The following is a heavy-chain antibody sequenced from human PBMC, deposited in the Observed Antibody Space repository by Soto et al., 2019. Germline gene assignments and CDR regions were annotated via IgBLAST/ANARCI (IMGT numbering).Heavy chain of an antibody. CDR1: GGTFSSYA. V-gene: IGHV1-69*01. J-gene: IGHJ5*02. D-gene: IGHD5-18*01. CDR3: ARAPGTAMVNDWFDP. CDR2: IIPIFGTA. Sequence: QVQLVQSGAEVKKPGSSVKVSCKASGGTFSSYAISWVRQAHGQGLEWMGGIIPIFGTANSEQKFQGRVTMTADESTSTAYMELSSLRSEDTAVYYWARAPGTAMVNDWFDPWGPGTLVTVSS.